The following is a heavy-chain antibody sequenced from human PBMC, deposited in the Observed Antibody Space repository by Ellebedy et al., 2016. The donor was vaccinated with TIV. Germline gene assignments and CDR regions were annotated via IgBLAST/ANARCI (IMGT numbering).Heavy chain of an antibody. CDR2: IHYSGST. V-gene: IGHV4-59*08. CDR1: GGSIRSYY. J-gene: IGHJ3*02. D-gene: IGHD3-9*01. CDR3: VGYYDILTGYLQADDAFDI. Sequence: MPSETLSLTCTVSGGSIRSYYWSWIRQPPGKGLEWIGYIHYSGSTNYNPSPKSRVTISVDTSKNQFSLKLSSVTAADTAVYYCVGYYDILTGYLQADDAFDIWGQGTMVTVSS.